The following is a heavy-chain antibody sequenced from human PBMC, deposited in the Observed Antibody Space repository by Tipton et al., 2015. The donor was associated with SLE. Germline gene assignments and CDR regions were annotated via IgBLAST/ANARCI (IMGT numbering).Heavy chain of an antibody. CDR2: IYHSGIS. Sequence: TLSLTCVVSGASVSDYQWWSWVRQSPGQGLEWIGHIYHSGISNYNPSLKSRVTMSVDKAKNQLSLKLSSATAADTAMYYCARHWGLSEPVDYWGQGTLVTVSS. CDR1: GASVSDYQW. D-gene: IGHD3-16*01. V-gene: IGHV4-4*02. J-gene: IGHJ4*02. CDR3: ARHWGLSEPVDY.